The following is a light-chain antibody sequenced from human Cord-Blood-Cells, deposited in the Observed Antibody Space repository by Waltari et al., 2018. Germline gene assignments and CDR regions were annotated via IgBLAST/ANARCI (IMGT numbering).Light chain of an antibody. J-gene: IGKJ4*01. CDR2: LGS. V-gene: IGKV2-28*01. Sequence: DIVMTQSPLSLPVTPGEPASISCRSSQSLLHSNGYNYLDWYLQKPGQSPQLLIYLGSNRASGVPDRFSGSGSGTDFTLKISRMEAEDVGVYYCMQALQTPLTFGGGTKVEIE. CDR3: MQALQTPLT. CDR1: QSLLHSNGYNY.